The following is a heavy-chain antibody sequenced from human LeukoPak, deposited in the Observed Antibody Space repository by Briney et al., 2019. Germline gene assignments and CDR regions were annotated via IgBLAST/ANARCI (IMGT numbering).Heavy chain of an antibody. CDR3: ARVRGGGYYHFDS. V-gene: IGHV4-59*01. CDR2: IYFSGST. J-gene: IGHJ5*01. CDR1: GGSISSYY. Sequence: SETLSLTCTVSGGSISSYYWSWIRQPPGKGLEWIGNIYFSGSTNFNPSLRSRVTISIDTSRKHFSLKMNSVTAADTAVYYCARVRGGGYYHFDSWGQGALVTVSS. D-gene: IGHD2-15*01.